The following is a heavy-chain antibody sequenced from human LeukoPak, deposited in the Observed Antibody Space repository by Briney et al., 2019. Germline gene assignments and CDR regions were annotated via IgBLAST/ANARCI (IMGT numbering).Heavy chain of an antibody. Sequence: GGSLRLSCSASGFTFSNYAMHWVRQAPGKGLEYVSAIGSNGGSIYYADSVKGRFTISRDNSKNTLYLQMSSLRAEDTAVYYCVEGRVVVMVAANYFDYWGQGTLVTVSS. CDR2: IGSNGGSI. CDR3: VEGRVVVMVAANYFDY. D-gene: IGHD2-15*01. V-gene: IGHV3-64D*09. J-gene: IGHJ4*02. CDR1: GFTFSNYA.